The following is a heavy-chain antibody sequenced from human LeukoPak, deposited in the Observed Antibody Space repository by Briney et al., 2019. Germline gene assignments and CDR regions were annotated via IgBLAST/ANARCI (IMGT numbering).Heavy chain of an antibody. J-gene: IGHJ6*02. CDR1: GYTFTGYY. Sequence: ASVTVSCKASGYTFTGYYMHWVRQAPGQGLEWMGWINPNSGGTNYAQKFQGRVTMTRDTSISTAYMELSRLRSDDTAVYYCARAYCSGGSCQVYGMDVWGQGTTVTVSS. D-gene: IGHD2-15*01. V-gene: IGHV1-2*02. CDR3: ARAYCSGGSCQVYGMDV. CDR2: INPNSGGT.